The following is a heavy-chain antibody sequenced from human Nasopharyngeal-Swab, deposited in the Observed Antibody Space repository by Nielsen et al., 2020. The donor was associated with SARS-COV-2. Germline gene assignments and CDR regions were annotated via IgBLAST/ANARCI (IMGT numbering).Heavy chain of an antibody. D-gene: IGHD1-26*01. V-gene: IGHV3-23*01. J-gene: IGHJ6*02. CDR3: AKEGGGGNYLYYYYYGMDV. Sequence: WIRQPPGKGLEWVSVISGNGGTTYYADSVKGRFTISRDNSQNTLFLQMNSLRAEGTAVYYCAKEGGGGNYLYYYYYGMDVWGQGTTVTVSS. CDR2: ISGNGGTT.